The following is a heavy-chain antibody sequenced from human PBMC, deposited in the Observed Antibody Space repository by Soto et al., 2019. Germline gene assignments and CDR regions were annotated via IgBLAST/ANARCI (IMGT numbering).Heavy chain of an antibody. CDR3: AREGDCSSTSCPFDY. D-gene: IGHD2-2*01. Sequence: ASVTVSCKASGYTFTGYYIHWVRQAPGQGLEWMGWINPNSGGTNYAQKFQGWVTMTRDTSISTAYMELSRLRSDDTAVYYCAREGDCSSTSCPFDYWGQGTLVTVS. V-gene: IGHV1-2*04. J-gene: IGHJ4*02. CDR2: INPNSGGT. CDR1: GYTFTGYY.